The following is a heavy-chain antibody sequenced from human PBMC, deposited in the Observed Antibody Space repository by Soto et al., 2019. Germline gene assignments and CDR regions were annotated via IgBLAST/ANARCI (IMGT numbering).Heavy chain of an antibody. J-gene: IGHJ6*03. Sequence: SETLSLTCTVSGGSISSYYWSWIRQPPGKGLEWIGYIYYSGSTNYNPSLKSRVTTSVDTSKNQFSLKLSSVTAADTAVYYCARSIASSEDYYYYMDVWGKGTTVTVSS. CDR3: ARSIASSEDYYYYMDV. D-gene: IGHD3-3*02. CDR1: GGSISSYY. V-gene: IGHV4-59*08. CDR2: IYYSGST.